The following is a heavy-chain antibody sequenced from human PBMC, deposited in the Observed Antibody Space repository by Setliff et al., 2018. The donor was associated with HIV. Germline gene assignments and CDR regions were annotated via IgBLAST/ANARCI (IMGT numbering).Heavy chain of an antibody. Sequence: KASETLSLTCAVYGGSFSGYYWSWIRQPPGKGLEWIGEINHSGSTNYNPSLKSRVTISVDTSKNQFSLKLSSVTAADTAVYYCARGGELAAAGTSIYFDYWGQGTLVTVSS. J-gene: IGHJ4*02. CDR1: GGSFSGYY. CDR3: ARGGELAAAGTSIYFDY. CDR2: INHSGST. V-gene: IGHV4-34*01. D-gene: IGHD6-13*01.